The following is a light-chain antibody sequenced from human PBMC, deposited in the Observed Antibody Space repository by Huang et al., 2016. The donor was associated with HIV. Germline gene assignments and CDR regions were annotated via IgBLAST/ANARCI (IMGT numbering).Light chain of an antibody. CDR2: DAS. Sequence: ELVLTQSPATLSLSPGERATLSCRASQSVSSYFAWYQQKPGQAPRPLIYDASNRATGIPARFSGSGAGTDFTLTISSLEPEEFAVYYCQQRSNWPPYTFGQGTKLEIK. J-gene: IGKJ2*01. CDR3: QQRSNWPPYT. CDR1: QSVSSY. V-gene: IGKV3-11*01.